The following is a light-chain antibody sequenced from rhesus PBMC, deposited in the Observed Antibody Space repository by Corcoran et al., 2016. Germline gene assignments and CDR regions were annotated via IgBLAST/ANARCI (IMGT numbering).Light chain of an antibody. J-gene: IGKJ2*01. CDR3: QQHVSSPYS. Sequence: DIQMTQSPSSLSVSVGDTVTITCRASQGIKNYLVWYQQKPGKAPKPLIYNAAYLTSGVPSRFSGSGSGTDFTLTISRLQPEDFATYYGQQHVSSPYSFGQGTKVEIK. CDR2: NAA. CDR1: QGIKNY. V-gene: IGKV1S14*01.